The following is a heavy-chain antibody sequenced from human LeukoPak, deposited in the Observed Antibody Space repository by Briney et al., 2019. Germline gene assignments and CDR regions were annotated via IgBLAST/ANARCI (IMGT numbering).Heavy chain of an antibody. CDR1: GGSISSYY. CDR2: IYTSGST. CDR3: ARPRRYCSGGSCYRTSRGHAFDI. V-gene: IGHV4-4*07. Sequence: SETLSLTCTVSGGSISSYYWSWIRQPAGKGLEWIGRIYTSGSTNYNPSLKSRVTMSVDTSKNQFSLKLSSVTAADTAVYYCARPRRYCSGGSCYRTSRGHAFDIWGQGTMVTVSS. J-gene: IGHJ3*02. D-gene: IGHD2-15*01.